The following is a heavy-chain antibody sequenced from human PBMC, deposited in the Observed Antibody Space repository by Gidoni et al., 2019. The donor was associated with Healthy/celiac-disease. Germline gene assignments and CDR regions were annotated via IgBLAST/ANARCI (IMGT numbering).Heavy chain of an antibody. V-gene: IGHV1-2*02. CDR1: GYTFTGYY. CDR2: SNPNSGGT. Sequence: QVQLVQSGAEVKKPGASVKVSCKASGYTFTGYYMHWVRQAPGQGLEWMGWSNPNSGGTNYAQKFQGRVTMTRDTSISTAYMELSRLRSDDTAVYYCARDLVPVVVPAAIGGEDYWGQGTLVTVSS. D-gene: IGHD2-2*01. J-gene: IGHJ4*02. CDR3: ARDLVPVVVPAAIGGEDY.